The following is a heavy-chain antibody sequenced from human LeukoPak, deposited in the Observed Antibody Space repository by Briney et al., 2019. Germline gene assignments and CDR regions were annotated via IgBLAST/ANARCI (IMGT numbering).Heavy chain of an antibody. CDR1: GYTFTNYY. D-gene: IGHD2-15*01. V-gene: IGHV1-46*01. Sequence: GASVKVSCKASGYTFTNYYMHWVRQAPGQGLEWVGIINPSGGSTSYAREFQGRVTVTRDTSTSTVYMELRSLRSEDTAVYYCARVYCSGGRCYDSGGDYWGQGTLVTVSS. CDR2: INPSGGST. J-gene: IGHJ4*02. CDR3: ARVYCSGGRCYDSGGDY.